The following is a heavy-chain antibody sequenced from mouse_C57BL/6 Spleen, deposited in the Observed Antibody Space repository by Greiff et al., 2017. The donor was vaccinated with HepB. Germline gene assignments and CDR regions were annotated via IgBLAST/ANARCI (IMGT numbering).Heavy chain of an antibody. V-gene: IGHV5-12*01. D-gene: IGHD1-1*01. CDR3: ASGSSFAY. CDR1: GFTFSDYY. Sequence: EVQLVESGGGLVQPGGSLKLSCAASGFTFSDYYMYWVRQTPEKRLEWVAYISNGGGSTYYPDTVKGRFTISRDNAKNTLYLQMSRLKSEDTAMYYCASGSSFAYWGQGTLVTVSA. J-gene: IGHJ3*01. CDR2: ISNGGGST.